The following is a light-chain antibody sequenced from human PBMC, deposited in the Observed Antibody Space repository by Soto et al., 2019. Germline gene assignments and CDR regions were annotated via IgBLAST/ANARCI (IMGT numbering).Light chain of an antibody. Sequence: QAVVTQPPSVSGAPGQRVTLSCTGSSSNFGARYDVHWYQHIPGKAPKLIIFGNTNRPSGVPDRFSGSRSGTSASLVIAGFQPEDEAHYYCQSYDTRLGAELFGGGTKLTVL. J-gene: IGLJ3*02. CDR3: QSYDTRLGAEL. CDR2: GNT. CDR1: SSNFGARYD. V-gene: IGLV1-40*01.